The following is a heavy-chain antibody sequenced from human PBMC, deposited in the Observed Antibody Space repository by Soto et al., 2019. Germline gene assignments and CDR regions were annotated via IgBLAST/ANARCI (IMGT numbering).Heavy chain of an antibody. CDR3: TTTWFYFDL. CDR2: IKSKTDGVTT. Sequence: EVQLVESGGGLVKPGGSLSLSCAASGFTFSNAWMTWVRQAPGKGLEWVGGIKSKTDGVTTDYAAPVKGRFTISRDDSKNTLYLQMNSLKTEDTAVYYCTTTWFYFDLWGRGTLVTVSS. D-gene: IGHD3-22*01. J-gene: IGHJ2*01. CDR1: GFTFSNAW. V-gene: IGHV3-15*01.